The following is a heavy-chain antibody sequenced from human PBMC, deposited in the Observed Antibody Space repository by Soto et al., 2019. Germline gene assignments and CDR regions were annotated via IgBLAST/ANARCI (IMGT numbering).Heavy chain of an antibody. Sequence: ASVKVSCKASGYTFTDYYIHWVRQAPGQGLEWMGWINPNSGATNYAQKLQGRVTMTTDTSTSTAYMELRSLRSDDTAVYYCARVHGELLCYRARRTLVTVSS. CDR2: INPNSGAT. CDR3: ARVHGELLCY. V-gene: IGHV1-2*02. CDR1: GYTFTDYY. D-gene: IGHD3-10*01. J-gene: IGHJ4*01.